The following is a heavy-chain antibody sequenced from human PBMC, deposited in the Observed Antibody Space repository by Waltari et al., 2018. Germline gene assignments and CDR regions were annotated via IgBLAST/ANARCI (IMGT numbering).Heavy chain of an antibody. CDR2: IKHDGTGT. CDR1: GFTSSNYW. Sequence: EVQLVESGGGLIQPGGSLRLSCEVSGFTSSNYWMHWVRQVPGKGLVWVSHIKHDGTGTIYADSVQGRFTISRDNAENTLYLQMNSLRGEDTAIYYCGRGYNDRRLDYWGQGTLVTVSS. V-gene: IGHV3-74*01. J-gene: IGHJ4*02. D-gene: IGHD3-22*01. CDR3: GRGYNDRRLDY.